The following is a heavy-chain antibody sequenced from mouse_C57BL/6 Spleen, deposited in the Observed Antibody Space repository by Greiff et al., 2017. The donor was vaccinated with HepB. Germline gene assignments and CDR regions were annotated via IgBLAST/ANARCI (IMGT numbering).Heavy chain of an antibody. CDR2: IHPNSGST. J-gene: IGHJ3*01. CDR3: ARSDGYDAWFAY. D-gene: IGHD2-2*01. V-gene: IGHV1-64*01. CDR1: GYTFTSYW. Sequence: VQLQESGAELVKPGASVKLSCKASGYTFTSYWMHWVKQRPGQGLEWIGMIHPNSGSTNYNEKFKSKATLTVDKSSSTAYMQLSSLTSEDSAVYYCARSDGYDAWFAYWGQGTLVTVSA.